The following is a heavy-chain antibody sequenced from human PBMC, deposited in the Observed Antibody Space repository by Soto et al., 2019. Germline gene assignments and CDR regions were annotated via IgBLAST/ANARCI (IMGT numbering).Heavy chain of an antibody. CDR1: GGTFSSYA. CDR3: ARTKDHGDEYYYYYGMDV. Sequence: QVQLVQSGAEVKKPGSSVKVSCKASGGTFSSYAISWVRQAPGQGLEWMGGIIPIFGTANYAQKFQGRVTITADESTSTPYMQLSSLRSEDTAVYYCARTKDHGDEYYYYYGMDVWGQGTTVTVSS. D-gene: IGHD4-17*01. CDR2: IIPIFGTA. V-gene: IGHV1-69*12. J-gene: IGHJ6*02.